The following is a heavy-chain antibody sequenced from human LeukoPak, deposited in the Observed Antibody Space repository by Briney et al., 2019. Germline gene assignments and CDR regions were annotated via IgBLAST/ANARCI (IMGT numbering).Heavy chain of an antibody. D-gene: IGHD2-2*01. CDR1: GFTFSSYA. Sequence: PGGSLGLSCAASGFTFSSYAMSWVRQAPGKGLEWVSAISCSGGSTYYADSVQGRFTISRDNSKNTLYLQMNSLRAEDTAVYYCAKDKFNQPEGLFDYWGQGTLVTVSS. CDR2: ISCSGGST. J-gene: IGHJ4*02. V-gene: IGHV3-23*01. CDR3: AKDKFNQPEGLFDY.